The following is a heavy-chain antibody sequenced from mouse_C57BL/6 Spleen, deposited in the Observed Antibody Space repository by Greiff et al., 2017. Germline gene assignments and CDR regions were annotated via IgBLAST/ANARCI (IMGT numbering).Heavy chain of an antibody. CDR2: INPNNGGT. V-gene: IGHV1-26*01. Sequence: VQLQQSGPELVKPGASVKISCKASGYTFTDYYMNWVKQSHGKSLEWIGDINPNNGGTSYNQKFKGKATLTVDKSSSTAYMELRSLTSEDSAVYYCAGGTVAPNGYFDVWGTGTTVTVSS. D-gene: IGHD1-1*01. J-gene: IGHJ1*03. CDR3: AGGTVAPNGYFDV. CDR1: GYTFTDYY.